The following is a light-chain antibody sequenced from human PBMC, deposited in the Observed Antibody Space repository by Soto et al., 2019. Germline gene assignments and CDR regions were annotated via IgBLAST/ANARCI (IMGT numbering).Light chain of an antibody. CDR2: WAS. CDR3: QQYCATPWT. V-gene: IGKV4-1*01. Sequence: DIVMTQSPDSLAVSLGERATINCESSQSVLYSSTNQNCLAWYQQKPGQPPKLLIYWASTRESGVPDRFSGSGSVTDFTLTISSLQAEDVAVYYCQQYCATPWTFGQGTKVEIK. CDR1: QSVLYSSTNQNC. J-gene: IGKJ1*01.